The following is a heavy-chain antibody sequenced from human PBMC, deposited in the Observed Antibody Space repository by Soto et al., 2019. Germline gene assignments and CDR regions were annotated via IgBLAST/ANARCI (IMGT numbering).Heavy chain of an antibody. J-gene: IGHJ5*02. CDR2: IIPIFGTA. V-gene: IGHV1-69*01. Sequence: QVQLVQSGAEVKKPGSSVKVSCKASGGTFSSYAISWVRQSPGQGLEWMGGIIPIFGTANYAQKFQGRVTITADESTSTAYMELGSLRSEDTAVYYCAREQSVKAEAGRACWFDPWGQGTLVTVSS. D-gene: IGHD6-19*01. CDR3: AREQSVKAEAGRACWFDP. CDR1: GGTFSSYA.